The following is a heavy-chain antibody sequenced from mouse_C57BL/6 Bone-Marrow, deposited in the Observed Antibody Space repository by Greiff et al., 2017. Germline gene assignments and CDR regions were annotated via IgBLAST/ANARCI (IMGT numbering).Heavy chain of an antibody. V-gene: IGHV14-4*01. D-gene: IGHD2-4*01. CDR1: GFNIKDDY. J-gene: IGHJ3*01. CDR3: TSLIYYDYGLFAD. Sequence: EVMLVESGAELVRPGASVKLSCTASGFNIKDDYIHWVKQRPEQGLEWIGWIDPENGDTEYASKFQGKATITADTSSNTAYLQLSRLTSEDTAVYYCTSLIYYDYGLFADWGQGTLVTVSA. CDR2: IDPENGDT.